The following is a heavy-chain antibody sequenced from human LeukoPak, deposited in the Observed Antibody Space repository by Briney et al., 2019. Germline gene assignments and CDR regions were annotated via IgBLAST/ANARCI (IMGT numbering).Heavy chain of an antibody. CDR1: GFTFSSYW. CDR3: TRATGSFYDLGY. Sequence: GGSLRLSCAASGFTFSSYWMHWVRQAPGKGLLWVSRINSDGSVTTYADSVKGRFTISRDNAKNTLYLQMNSLRAEDTAVYYCTRATGSFYDLGYWGQGTLVTVSS. J-gene: IGHJ4*02. CDR2: INSDGSVT. D-gene: IGHD1-26*01. V-gene: IGHV3-74*01.